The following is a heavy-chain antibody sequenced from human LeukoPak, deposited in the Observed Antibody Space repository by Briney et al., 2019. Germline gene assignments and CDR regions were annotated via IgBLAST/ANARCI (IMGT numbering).Heavy chain of an antibody. V-gene: IGHV1-2*02. Sequence: ASVKVSCKASGYTFTGYYMHWVRQAPGQGLEWMGWINPNSGGTNYAQKFQGRVTMTRDTSISTAYMELSRLRSDDTDVYYCARVSQRGYSYGYYPGCDYWGQGTLVTVSS. CDR1: GYTFTGYY. CDR2: INPNSGGT. D-gene: IGHD5-18*01. J-gene: IGHJ4*02. CDR3: ARVSQRGYSYGYYPGCDY.